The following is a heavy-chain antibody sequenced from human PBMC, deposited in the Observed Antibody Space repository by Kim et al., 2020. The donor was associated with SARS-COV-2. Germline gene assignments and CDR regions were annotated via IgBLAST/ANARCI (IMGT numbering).Heavy chain of an antibody. CDR3: GGGVRGVKADRHYAMDV. D-gene: IGHD2-21*01. V-gene: IGHV4-59*08. J-gene: IGHJ6*01. Sequence: SETLSLTCSVSIASLGSYYWNWVLRPPGEGREWIGRNIYHGDTANYPPPQKRLTISLETTKNNFSLLMLSVTAAATAAVYYGGGVRGVKADRHYAMDVWG. CDR2: NIYHGDT. CDR1: IASLGSYY.